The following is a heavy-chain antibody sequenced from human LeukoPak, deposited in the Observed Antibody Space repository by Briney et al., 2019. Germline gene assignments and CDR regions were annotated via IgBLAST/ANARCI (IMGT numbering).Heavy chain of an antibody. Sequence: PSETLSLTCTVSGGSISSYYWSWIRQPPGKGLEWIGYIYYSGSTNYNPSLKSRVTISVDTSKNQFSLKLSSVTAADTAVYYCARQEGVLLWFGELSYGMDVWGQGTTVTVSS. D-gene: IGHD3-10*01. J-gene: IGHJ6*02. V-gene: IGHV4-59*08. CDR3: ARQEGVLLWFGELSYGMDV. CDR2: IYYSGST. CDR1: GGSISSYY.